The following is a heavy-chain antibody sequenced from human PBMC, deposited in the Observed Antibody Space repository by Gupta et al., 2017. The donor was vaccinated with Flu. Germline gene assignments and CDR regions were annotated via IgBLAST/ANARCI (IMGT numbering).Heavy chain of an antibody. Sequence: EVQLVESGGDLVKPGGCLRLSCAASGFPFISYSMNWVRQAPGKGLEWVSSISGSGGYIYYADSVKGRFTISRDNAKNSLYLQMNSLRAEDTAVYYCAGEVLAGPTAYDYWGQGTLVTVSS. D-gene: IGHD4-17*01. CDR3: AGEVLAGPTAYDY. CDR2: ISGSGGYI. J-gene: IGHJ4*02. CDR1: GFPFISYS. V-gene: IGHV3-21*01.